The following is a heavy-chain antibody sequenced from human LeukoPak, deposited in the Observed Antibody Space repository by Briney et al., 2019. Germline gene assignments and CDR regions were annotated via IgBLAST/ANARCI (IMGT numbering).Heavy chain of an antibody. CDR3: ARVLRYCSGGNCYSGGLGYMDV. V-gene: IGHV3-30*03. CDR2: ISYDGSNK. J-gene: IGHJ6*03. CDR1: GFTFSSYG. D-gene: IGHD2-15*01. Sequence: LSGGSLRLSCAASGFTFSSYGMHWVRQAPGKGLEWVAVISYDGSNKYYADSVKGRFTISRDNSKNTLYLQMNSLRAEDTAVYYCARVLRYCSGGNCYSGGLGYMDVWGKGTTVTISS.